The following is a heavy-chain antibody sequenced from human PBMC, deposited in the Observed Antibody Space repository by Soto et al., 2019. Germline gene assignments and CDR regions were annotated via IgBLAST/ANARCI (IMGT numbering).Heavy chain of an antibody. J-gene: IGHJ3*02. V-gene: IGHV3-30*02. CDR2: MGNDGITT. CDR3: AKEFKWELHAFDM. Sequence: PGGSLRLSCAASGFTFSTYVMHWVRQAPGKGLEWVAVMGNDGITTFYADSVKGRFTISRDNSKNTLFLQMNSLRADDTAVYYCAKEFKWELHAFDMWGQGTMVTV. CDR1: GFTFSTYV. D-gene: IGHD1-26*01.